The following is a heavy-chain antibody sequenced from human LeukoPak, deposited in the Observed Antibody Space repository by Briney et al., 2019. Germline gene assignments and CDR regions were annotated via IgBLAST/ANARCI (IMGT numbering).Heavy chain of an antibody. D-gene: IGHD2-2*01. CDR1: GFTFSSYW. CDR2: IKQDGSEK. Sequence: GGSLRLSCAASGFTFSSYWMSWVRQAPGKGLEWVANIKQDGSEKYYVDSVKGRFTISRDNAKNSLYLQMNSLRAEDTAVYYCARGGTYQLLDAFDIWGQGTMVTVSS. V-gene: IGHV3-7*01. CDR3: ARGGTYQLLDAFDI. J-gene: IGHJ3*02.